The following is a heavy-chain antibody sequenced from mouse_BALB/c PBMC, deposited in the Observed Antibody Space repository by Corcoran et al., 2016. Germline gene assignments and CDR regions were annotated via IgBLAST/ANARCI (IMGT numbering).Heavy chain of an antibody. V-gene: IGHV14-3*02. CDR1: GFNIKDTY. CDR2: IDPANGNT. D-gene: IGHD4-1*01. CDR3: ANWDWFFDV. J-gene: IGHJ1*01. Sequence: EVQLQQSGAELVKPGASVKLSCTASGFNIKDTYMHWVKQRPEQGLEWIGRIDPANGNTKYDPKFQGKATITADTSSNTVYLQLSSLTSEDTAVYYCANWDWFFDVLGAGTTVTVSS.